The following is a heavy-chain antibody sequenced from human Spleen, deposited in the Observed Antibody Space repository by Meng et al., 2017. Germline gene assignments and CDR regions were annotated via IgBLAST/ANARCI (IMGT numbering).Heavy chain of an antibody. CDR1: GFAFSSYG. CDR2: VSYDGSIA. V-gene: IGHV3-30*03. CDR3: ARESRRLNFWSELDY. J-gene: IGHJ4*02. Sequence: QVQLVESGGGVVQPGRSMRLSCPASGFAFSSYGMHWVRQAPGKGLEWVAVVSYDGSIARYADSGKGRFTISRDNSQNTLYLLMNSLRGEDTAVYYCARESRRLNFWSELDYWGQGTLVTVSS. D-gene: IGHD3-3*01.